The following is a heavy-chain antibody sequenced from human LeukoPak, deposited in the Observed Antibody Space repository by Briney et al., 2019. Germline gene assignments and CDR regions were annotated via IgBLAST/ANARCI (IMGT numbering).Heavy chain of an antibody. CDR3: VSHYNDYGDYGAFDI. D-gene: IGHD4-17*01. CDR1: GGSISSSSYY. J-gene: IGHJ3*02. CDR2: IYYSGST. Sequence: PSETLSLTCTVSGGSISSSSYYWGWIRQPPGKGLEWIGSIYYSGSTYYNPSRKSRVPISVDTSKTQSSLKLSSVTAADTAVYYCVSHYNDYGDYGAFDIWGQGTMVTVSS. V-gene: IGHV4-39*01.